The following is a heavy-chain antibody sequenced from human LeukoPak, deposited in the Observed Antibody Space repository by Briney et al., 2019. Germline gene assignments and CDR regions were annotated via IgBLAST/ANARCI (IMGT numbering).Heavy chain of an antibody. CDR1: GVSISTSY. D-gene: IGHD3-22*01. Sequence: SETLSLTCIVSGVSISTSYWSWMRQPPGKGLEWTGYIHSSGSTNYNPSLKSRVTISADTAKNQFSLELTSVTAADTAVYYCARGYFDSSGYSNPFDRWGQGTLVTVSS. J-gene: IGHJ4*02. CDR3: ARGYFDSSGYSNPFDR. V-gene: IGHV4-4*09. CDR2: IHSSGST.